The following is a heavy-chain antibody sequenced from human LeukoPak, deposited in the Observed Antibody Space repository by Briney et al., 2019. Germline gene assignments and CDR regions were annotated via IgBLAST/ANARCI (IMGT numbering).Heavy chain of an antibody. CDR2: IYYSGST. Sequence: PSGTLSLTCAVSGGSISSSSYYWGWIRQPPGKGLEWIGSIYYSGSTYYNPSLKSRVTISVDTSKNQFSLKLSSVTAADTAVYYCASAKYSWNDVREYYFDYWGQGTLVTVSS. CDR1: GGSISSSSYY. D-gene: IGHD1-1*01. V-gene: IGHV4-39*01. J-gene: IGHJ4*02. CDR3: ASAKYSWNDVREYYFDY.